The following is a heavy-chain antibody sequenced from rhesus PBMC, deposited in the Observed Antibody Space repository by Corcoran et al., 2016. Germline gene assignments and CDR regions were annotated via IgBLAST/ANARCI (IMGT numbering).Heavy chain of an antibody. J-gene: IGHJ4*01. CDR1: GGSFSGYY. CDR3: ARSIAAAGNGDY. V-gene: IGHV4-165*01. D-gene: IGHD6-25*01. Sequence: QVQLQESGPGLVKPSETLSLTCAVSGGSFSGYYWGWIRQPPGKGLEWIGDISGRRGSTDYNPSLKSRVTISTDTSKNQFSLKLSSVTAADTAVYYCARSIAAAGNGDYWGQGVLVTVSS. CDR2: ISGRRGST.